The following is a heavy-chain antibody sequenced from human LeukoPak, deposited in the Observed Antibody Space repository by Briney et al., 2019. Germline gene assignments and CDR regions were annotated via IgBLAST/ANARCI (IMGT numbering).Heavy chain of an antibody. V-gene: IGHV1-18*01. CDR3: ARDSVYYWNEDYYYMGV. J-gene: IGHJ6*03. Sequence: ASVKVSCKASQYTFTTYGISRVREAPGQGLEWMGGINTYNGNTNNAQKFQGRVTMTTDTFTSTAYMELMSLRSDDTAVYYCARDSVYYWNEDYYYMGVWGKGTTVSVSS. CDR1: QYTFTTYG. D-gene: IGHD1-20*01. CDR2: INTYNGNT.